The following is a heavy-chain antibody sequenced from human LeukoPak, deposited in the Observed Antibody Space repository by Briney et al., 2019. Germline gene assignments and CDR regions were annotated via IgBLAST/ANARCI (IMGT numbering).Heavy chain of an antibody. CDR3: ARWEAVATGADY. V-gene: IGHV3-21*01. J-gene: IGHJ4*02. CDR1: GFTFSSYS. Sequence: GGSLRLSCAASGFTFSSYSMNWVRQAPGKGLEWVSSISSSSSYIYYADSVKGRFTISRDNAKNSLYLQMNGLRAEDTAVYYCARWEAVATGADYWGQGTLVTVSS. CDR2: ISSSSSYI. D-gene: IGHD5-12*01.